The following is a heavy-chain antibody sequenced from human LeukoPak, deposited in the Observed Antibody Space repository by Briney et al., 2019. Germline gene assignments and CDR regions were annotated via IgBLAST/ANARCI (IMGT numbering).Heavy chain of an antibody. J-gene: IGHJ3*02. D-gene: IGHD3-3*01. CDR2: INWNGDSR. CDR1: GFTFDDYG. V-gene: IGHV3-20*04. CDR3: ARVRNSIFGTAMDAFDI. Sequence: GGSLRLSCAASGFTFDDYGMSWVRRVPGKGLEWVSFINWNGDSRGCVDSVKGRFTVSRDKATKSLYLEMNSLRDEDTAFFYCARVRNSIFGTAMDAFDIWSQGTLVTVSS.